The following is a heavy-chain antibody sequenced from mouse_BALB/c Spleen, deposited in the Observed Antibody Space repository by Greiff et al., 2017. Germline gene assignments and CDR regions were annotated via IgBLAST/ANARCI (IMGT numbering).Heavy chain of an antibody. CDR1: GFTFSSYA. V-gene: IGHV5-9-4*01. D-gene: IGHD4-1*01. J-gene: IGHJ2*01. CDR3: AKVTGTRTWYFDY. CDR2: ISSGGSYT. Sequence: EVHLVESGGGLVKPGGSLKLSCAASGFTFSSYAMSWVRQSPEKRLEWVAEISSGGSYTYYPDTVTGRFTISRDNAKNTLYLEMSSLRSEDTAMYYCAKVTGTRTWYFDYWGQGTTLTVSS.